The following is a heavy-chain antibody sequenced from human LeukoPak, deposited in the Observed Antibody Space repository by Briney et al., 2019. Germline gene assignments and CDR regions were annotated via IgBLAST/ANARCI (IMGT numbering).Heavy chain of an antibody. CDR2: ISAYNGNT. V-gene: IGHV1-18*01. CDR3: ARDHSTLEWLSEPGWFDP. J-gene: IGHJ5*02. CDR1: GYTFTSYG. D-gene: IGHD3-3*01. Sequence: VASVKVSCKASGYTFTSYGISWVRQAPGQGLEWMGWISAYNGNTNYAQKLQGRVTMTTDTSTSTAYMELRSLRSDDTAVYYCARDHSTLEWLSEPGWFDPWGQGTLATVSS.